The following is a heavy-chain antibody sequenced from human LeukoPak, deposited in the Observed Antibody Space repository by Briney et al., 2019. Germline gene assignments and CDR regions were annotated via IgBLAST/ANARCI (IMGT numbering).Heavy chain of an antibody. CDR3: ARSLSPTYSSGWSFDY. J-gene: IGHJ4*02. Sequence: EASVKVSCKASGYTFTGYYMHWVRQAPGQGLEWMGWINPNSGGTNYAQKFQGWVTMTRDTSISTAYMELSRLRSDDTAVYYCARSLSPTYSSGWSFDYWGQGTLVTVSS. D-gene: IGHD6-19*01. CDR1: GYTFTGYY. V-gene: IGHV1-2*04. CDR2: INPNSGGT.